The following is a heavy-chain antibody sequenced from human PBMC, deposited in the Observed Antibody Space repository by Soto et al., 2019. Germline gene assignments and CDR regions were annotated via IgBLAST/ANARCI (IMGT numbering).Heavy chain of an antibody. J-gene: IGHJ4*02. Sequence: PGGSLGLSCSASGFSFSTYDVHWVRQAPARGLEFVAGISPNGAATYYADSVKGRSTISRDNSKNTLYLQMSSLTPDHTAVYYFVKLTDYWGLGPLVTVSS. CDR1: GFSFSTYD. CDR3: VKLTDY. V-gene: IGHV3-64D*06. CDR2: ISPNGAAT. D-gene: IGHD3-9*01.